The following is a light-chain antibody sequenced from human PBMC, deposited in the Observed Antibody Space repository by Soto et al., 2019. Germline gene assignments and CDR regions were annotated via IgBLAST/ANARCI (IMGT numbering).Light chain of an antibody. CDR1: QSISSW. J-gene: IGKJ1*01. V-gene: IGKV1-5*03. Sequence: DIQMTQSPSTLSASVGDRVTITCRASQSISSWLAWYQQKPGKVPKLLIYKTSNLESGVPSRFSGSGSGTEFTLSISSLQRDDFATYYCQQYKSYPWSFGQGTKVEIK. CDR2: KTS. CDR3: QQYKSYPWS.